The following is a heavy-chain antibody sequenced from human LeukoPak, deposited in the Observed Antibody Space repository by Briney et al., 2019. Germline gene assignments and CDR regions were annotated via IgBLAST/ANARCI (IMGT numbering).Heavy chain of an antibody. V-gene: IGHV4-34*01. Sequence: SETLSLTCAVYGGSFSGYYWSWIRQPPGKGLEWIGEINHSGSTNYNPSLKSRVTISVDTSKNQFSLKLSSVTAADTAVYYCAGSYEFFPRFDYWGQGTLVTVSS. CDR3: AGSYEFFPRFDY. CDR1: GGSFSGYY. CDR2: INHSGST. D-gene: IGHD5-18*01. J-gene: IGHJ4*02.